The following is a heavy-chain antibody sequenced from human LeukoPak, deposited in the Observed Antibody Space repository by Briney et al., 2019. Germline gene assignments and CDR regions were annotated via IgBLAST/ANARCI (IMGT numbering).Heavy chain of an antibody. CDR2: VAGSDTTK. D-gene: IGHD3-22*01. Sequence: GRSLRLSCAASGFDFGAYEMNWVRQAPGKGLEWVAYVAGSDTTKYYADSVRGRFTISRDNAKNSLYLQMNSLRAEDTALYYCTTLGYHLDSWGQGTLVTVSS. CDR1: GFDFGAYE. J-gene: IGHJ4*02. V-gene: IGHV3-48*03. CDR3: TTLGYHLDS.